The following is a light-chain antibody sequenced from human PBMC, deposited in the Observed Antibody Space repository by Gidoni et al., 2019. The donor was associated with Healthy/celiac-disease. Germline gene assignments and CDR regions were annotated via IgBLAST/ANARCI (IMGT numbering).Light chain of an antibody. CDR2: WAS. Sequence: IVMTLSPDYLAVSLGERATINGKSSQSFLSSSNNKNYLAWYQQKPGQPPKLLIYWASTLQSGVPDRFSGSGSGTDFTLTISSLQAEDVAVYYCQQYYSTPRTFXXXTKVEIK. CDR1: QSFLSSSNNKNY. CDR3: QQYYSTPRT. V-gene: IGKV4-1*01. J-gene: IGKJ1*01.